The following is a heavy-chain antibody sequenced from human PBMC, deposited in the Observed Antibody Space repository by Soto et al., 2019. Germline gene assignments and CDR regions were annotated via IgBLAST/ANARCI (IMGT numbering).Heavy chain of an antibody. CDR1: GYTFTGYA. V-gene: IGHV1-3*05. CDR2: INAGNGNT. Sequence: QVQLVQSGAEEKKPGASVKVSCKASGYTFTGYAMHWVRQAPGQRLEWMGWINAGNGNTKYSQKFQGRVTITRDTSASTAYMELSSLRSEYTAVYYCARAVAVPADFDYWGQGTLDTVSS. J-gene: IGHJ4*02. CDR3: ARAVAVPADFDY. D-gene: IGHD6-19*01.